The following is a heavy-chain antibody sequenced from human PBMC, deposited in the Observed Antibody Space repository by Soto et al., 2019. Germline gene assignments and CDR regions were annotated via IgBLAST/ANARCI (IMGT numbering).Heavy chain of an antibody. J-gene: IGHJ5*02. V-gene: IGHV4-61*08. CDR2: IYYSGST. CDR3: ARASGPIWFGEPMWWFDP. D-gene: IGHD3-10*01. Sequence: PSETLSLTCTVSGGSVNSGGYYWSWIRQHPGKGLEWIGCIYYSGSTNYNPSLKSRVTISVDTSKNQFSLKLSSVTAADTAVYYCARASGPIWFGEPMWWFDPWGQGTLVTVSS. CDR1: GGSVNSGGYY.